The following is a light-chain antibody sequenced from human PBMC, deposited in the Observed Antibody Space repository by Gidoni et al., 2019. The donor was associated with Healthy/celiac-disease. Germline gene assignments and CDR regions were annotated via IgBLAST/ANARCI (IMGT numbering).Light chain of an antibody. J-gene: IGKJ1*01. CDR2: GAA. Sequence: DIVFTQSPGTLSLSPGERATLSCRASQSVSSSYLAWYQQKPGQAPRLLIYGAASRATGIPDRFSGSGSGTDFTLTISRLEPEDFAVYYWQQYGSSPRTFGQGTKVEIK. CDR3: QQYGSSPRT. V-gene: IGKV3-20*01. CDR1: QSVSSSY.